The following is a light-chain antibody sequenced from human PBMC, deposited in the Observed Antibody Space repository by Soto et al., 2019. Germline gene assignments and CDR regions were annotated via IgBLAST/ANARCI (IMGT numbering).Light chain of an antibody. CDR3: SSYTSTSTRV. J-gene: IGLJ1*01. CDR1: SSDVGGYNY. CDR2: EVS. V-gene: IGLV2-14*01. Sequence: QSALTQPASVSGSPGQPITISCTGTSSDVGGYNYVSWYQQHPGKAPKLVIYEVSNRPSGVSNRFSGSKSGNTASLTISGLQAEDEADYYCSSYTSTSTRVFGTGTKLTVL.